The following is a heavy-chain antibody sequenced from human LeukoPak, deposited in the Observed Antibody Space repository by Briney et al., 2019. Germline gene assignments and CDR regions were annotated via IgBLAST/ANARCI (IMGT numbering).Heavy chain of an antibody. CDR2: INHSGST. CDR1: GGSFSGSY. J-gene: IGHJ5*02. Sequence: TETLSLTCSVYGGSFSGSYCGSIRQPPGKGQGWIGEINHSGSTNYCPYLKSRVTISVDTSKNQLSLKLSSVTAADTAVYYCARVGWLRDNLRHWFDPGGRETGVRVS. D-gene: IGHD5-12*01. V-gene: IGHV4-34*01. CDR3: ARVGWLRDNLRHWFDP.